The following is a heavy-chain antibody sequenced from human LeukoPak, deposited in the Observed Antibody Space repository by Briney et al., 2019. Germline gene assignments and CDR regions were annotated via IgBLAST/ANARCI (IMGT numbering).Heavy chain of an antibody. CDR1: GFTFSSYA. CDR2: ISGSGGST. CDR3: ARQGYGGHSRGAADY. J-gene: IGHJ4*02. Sequence: GGSLRLSCAASGFTFSSYAMSWVRQAPGKGLEWVSAISGSGGSTYYADSVKGRFTISRDNSKNTLYLQMNSLRSDDTAVYYCARQGYGGHSRGAADYWGQGTLVTVSS. V-gene: IGHV3-23*01. D-gene: IGHD4-23*01.